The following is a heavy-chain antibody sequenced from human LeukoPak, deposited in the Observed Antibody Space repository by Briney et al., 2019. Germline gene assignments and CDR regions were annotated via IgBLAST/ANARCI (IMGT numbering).Heavy chain of an antibody. CDR1: GFTFSSYE. Sequence: GGSLRLSCAASGFTFSSYEMNWVRQAPGKGLEWVSSISSSGSYIYYADSVKGRFTISRDNAKNTLYLQMNSLRAEDTAVYYCAKGGYHGNAPGYWGQGTLVTVSS. J-gene: IGHJ4*02. V-gene: IGHV3-21*01. D-gene: IGHD4-23*01. CDR2: ISSSGSYI. CDR3: AKGGYHGNAPGY.